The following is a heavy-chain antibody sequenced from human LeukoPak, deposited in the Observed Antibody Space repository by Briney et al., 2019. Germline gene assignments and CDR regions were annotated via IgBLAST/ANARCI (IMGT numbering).Heavy chain of an antibody. J-gene: IGHJ4*02. CDR1: GGSITSGGYY. V-gene: IGHV4-31*03. Sequence: SQTLSLTCSASGGSITSGGYYWTWIRQHPEKGLEWIGYVYHTGRIRYNPSLESRVSMSIDTSKNQFSLNLNSVTAADTAVYYCARGLGDSFGFDYWGRGTLVTVSS. D-gene: IGHD3-9*01. CDR3: ARGLGDSFGFDY. CDR2: VYHTGRI.